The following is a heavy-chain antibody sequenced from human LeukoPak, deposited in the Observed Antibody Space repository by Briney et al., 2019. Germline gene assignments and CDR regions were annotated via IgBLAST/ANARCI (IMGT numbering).Heavy chain of an antibody. CDR1: GYTFTSYD. CDR2: MNPNSGNA. V-gene: IGHV1-8*01. CDR3: GRPLQRGSWTQRALDY. D-gene: IGHD3-10*01. J-gene: IGHJ4*02. Sequence: GASVNVSCKASGYTFTSYDISWVRQATGQGLEWMGWMNPNSGNAGYAQRFQGRVTMTRNNSISTAYMELTSLRSEDTVVYYCGRPLQRGSWTQRALDYWGQGTLVTVSS.